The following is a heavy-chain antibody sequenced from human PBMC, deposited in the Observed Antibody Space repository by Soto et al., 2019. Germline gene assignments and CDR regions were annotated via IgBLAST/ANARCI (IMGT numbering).Heavy chain of an antibody. V-gene: IGHV1-18*01. J-gene: IGHJ6*03. CDR2: ISAYNGNT. Sequence: ASVKVSCKASGYTFTSYGISWVRQAPGQGLEKMGWISAYNGNTNYAQKLQGRVTMTTDTSTSTAYMELRSLRSDDTAVYYCARDRALPNYYYYMDVWGKGTTVTVSS. CDR1: GYTFTSYG. CDR3: ARDRALPNYYYYMDV.